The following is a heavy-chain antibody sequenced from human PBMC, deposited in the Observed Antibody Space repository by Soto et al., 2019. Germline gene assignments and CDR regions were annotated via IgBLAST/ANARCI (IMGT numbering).Heavy chain of an antibody. J-gene: IGHJ4*02. CDR1: EFNFSNYP. CDR3: AREIPTIGPHFDY. CDR2: ISGDGSQR. Sequence: PGGSMRLSCAAAEFNFSNYPRTWVRQTPGEGLDWVATISGDGSQRYYADSVKGRFTISRDNSKNTLHLQMNSLRVEDTAIYYCAREIPTIGPHFDYWGQGTLVTVSS. D-gene: IGHD1-1*01. V-gene: IGHV3-23*01.